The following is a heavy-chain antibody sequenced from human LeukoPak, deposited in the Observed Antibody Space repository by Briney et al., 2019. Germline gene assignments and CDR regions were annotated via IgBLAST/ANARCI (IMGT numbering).Heavy chain of an antibody. CDR2: ISSSSSTI. D-gene: IGHD3-16*02. CDR1: GFTFSSYS. V-gene: IGHV3-48*01. Sequence: PGGSLRLSCAASGFTFSSYSMNWVRQAPGKGLEWVSSISSSSSTIYYADSVKGRFTISRDNAKNSLYLQMNSLRAEDTAVYYCARDQYYDYVWGSYRPNGYFDYWGQGALVTVSS. CDR3: ARDQYYDYVWGSYRPNGYFDY. J-gene: IGHJ4*02.